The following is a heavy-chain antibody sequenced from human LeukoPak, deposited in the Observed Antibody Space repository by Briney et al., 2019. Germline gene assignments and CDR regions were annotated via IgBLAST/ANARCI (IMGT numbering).Heavy chain of an antibody. CDR1: GGSISGYS. Sequence: SETLSLTCTVSGGSISGYSWSWIRQSPGGELEWIGYIYYSGDTAYNPSLRSRVTMSVDTPKNQFSLKLSSVTAADTAVYYCARTRWEGDAFDIWGQGTMVTVSS. CDR3: ARTRWEGDAFDI. D-gene: IGHD1-26*01. J-gene: IGHJ3*02. CDR2: IYYSGDT. V-gene: IGHV4-59*12.